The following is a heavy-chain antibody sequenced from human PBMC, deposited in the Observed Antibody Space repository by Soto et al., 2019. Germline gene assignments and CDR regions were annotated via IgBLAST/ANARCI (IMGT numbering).Heavy chain of an antibody. V-gene: IGHV4-34*01. CDR2: INHSGST. J-gene: IGHJ3*02. CDR3: ARGDKRVPAAIPRPRAFDI. Sequence: SETLSLSCAVDGWSFSGYDGILIRQPTGKGLEWIGEINHSGSTNYNPSLKSRVTISVDTSKNQFSLKLSSVTAADTAVYYCARGDKRVPAAIPRPRAFDIWGQGTMVTVSS. D-gene: IGHD2-2*02. CDR1: GWSFSGYD.